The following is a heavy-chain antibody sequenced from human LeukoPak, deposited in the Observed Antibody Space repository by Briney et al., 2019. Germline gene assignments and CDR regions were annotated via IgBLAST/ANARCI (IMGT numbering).Heavy chain of an antibody. D-gene: IGHD6-13*01. J-gene: IGHJ4*02. V-gene: IGHV3-33*08. CDR3: ARDRAAADLDY. Sequence: PGGSLRLSYAASGFTVSSYGMHWVRQAPGKGLEWVAVIWYDGSNKFYADSVKGRFTISRDNSKNTLYLQMNSLRAEDTAVYYCARDRAAADLDYWGQGTLVTVSS. CDR1: GFTVSSYG. CDR2: IWYDGSNK.